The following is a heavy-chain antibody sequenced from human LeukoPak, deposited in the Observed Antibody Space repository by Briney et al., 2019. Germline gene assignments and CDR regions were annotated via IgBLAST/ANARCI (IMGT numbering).Heavy chain of an antibody. Sequence: GSSVKVSCKASGGTFSSYVISWIRQAPGQGLEWMGRINPNSGETIYTERFQGRVTMARDTSISTAYMELSSLRSDDKAVYYCARDLGGGIWSAGFWGQGSLVTVSS. D-gene: IGHD3-3*01. CDR2: INPNSGET. CDR1: GGTFSSYV. J-gene: IGHJ4*02. V-gene: IGHV1-2*06. CDR3: ARDLGGGIWSAGF.